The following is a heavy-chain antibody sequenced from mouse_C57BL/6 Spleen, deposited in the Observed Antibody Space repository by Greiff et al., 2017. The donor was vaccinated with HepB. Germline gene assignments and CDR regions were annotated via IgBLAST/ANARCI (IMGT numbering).Heavy chain of an antibody. D-gene: IGHD3-2*02. CDR3: ARRTAQAGYYAMDY. CDR1: GFTFSDYG. J-gene: IGHJ4*01. Sequence: EVQGVESGGGLVQPGGSLKLSCAASGFTFSDYGMAWVRQAPRKGPEWVAFISNLAYSIYYADTVTGRFTISRENAKNTLYLEMSSLRSEDTAMYYCARRTAQAGYYAMDYWGQGTSVTVSS. V-gene: IGHV5-15*01. CDR2: ISNLAYSI.